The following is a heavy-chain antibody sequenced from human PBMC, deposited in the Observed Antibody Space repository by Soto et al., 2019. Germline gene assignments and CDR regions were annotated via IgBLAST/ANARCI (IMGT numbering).Heavy chain of an antibody. D-gene: IGHD6-13*01. J-gene: IGHJ4*02. V-gene: IGHV4-30-2*01. CDR1: GGSFSSGGYS. Sequence: QLQLQESGSGLVKPSQTLSLTCAVSGGSFSSGGYSWSWIRQPPGKGLEWIGYIYPNGRTHYNPSXNXRIXISVDRSKNQFSLELISVTDADTAVYYCARVPAAGRAYFDYWGQGTLVTVSS. CDR2: IYPNGRT. CDR3: ARVPAAGRAYFDY.